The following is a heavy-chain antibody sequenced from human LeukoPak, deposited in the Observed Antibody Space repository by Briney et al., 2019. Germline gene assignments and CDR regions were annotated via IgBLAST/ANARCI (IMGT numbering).Heavy chain of an antibody. CDR1: GGSISSSSYH. D-gene: IGHD3/OR15-3a*01. Sequence: SETLSLTCTVSGGSISSSSYHWGWIRQPPGEGLEWIGSIYHSGSTYYNPSLKSRVTISVDTSKNQFSLKLTSVTAADTAVYYCARQTGSGLFILPGGQGTLVTVSS. CDR3: ARQTGSGLFILP. V-gene: IGHV4-39*01. CDR2: IYHSGST. J-gene: IGHJ4*02.